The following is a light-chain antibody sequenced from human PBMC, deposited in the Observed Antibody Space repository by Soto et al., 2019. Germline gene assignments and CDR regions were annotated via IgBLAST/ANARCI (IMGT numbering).Light chain of an antibody. CDR1: SSDVGGYNY. V-gene: IGLV2-14*03. CDR2: DVS. CDR3: SSYTSSSTPWV. J-gene: IGLJ1*01. Sequence: QSVLTQPTSVSGSPGQSITISCTGTSSDVGGYNYVSWYQHHPGKAPKLMICDVSDRPSGVSNRFSGSKSGNTASLTFSGLQAEDEADYYCSSYTSSSTPWVFGTGTKVTVL.